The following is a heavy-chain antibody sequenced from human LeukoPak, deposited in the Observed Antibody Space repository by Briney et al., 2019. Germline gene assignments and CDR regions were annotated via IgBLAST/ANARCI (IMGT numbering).Heavy chain of an antibody. CDR1: GFTFSSYW. Sequence: GGSLRLSCAASGFTFSSYWMSWVRQAPGKGLEWVANIKQDGSEKYYVDSVKGRFTIPRDNAKNSLYLQMNSLRAEDTAVYYCARGEITMVRPAGYWGQGTLVTVSS. CDR3: ARGEITMVRPAGY. CDR2: IKQDGSEK. V-gene: IGHV3-7*01. J-gene: IGHJ4*02. D-gene: IGHD3-10*01.